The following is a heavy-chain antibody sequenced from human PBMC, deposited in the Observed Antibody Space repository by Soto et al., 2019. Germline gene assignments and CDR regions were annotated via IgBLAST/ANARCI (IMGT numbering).Heavy chain of an antibody. J-gene: IGHJ4*02. D-gene: IGHD4-17*01. CDR3: ARDRYGDPLWGQDDFDY. CDR2: ISGSGNST. Sequence: GGSLRLSCAASGFTFSSYAMSWVHQAPGTGLEWVSTISGSGNSTYSADSVKGRFTISRDNSKNTLYLQMNSLRAEDTAVYYCARDRYGDPLWGQDDFDYWGQGTLVTVSS. CDR1: GFTFSSYA. V-gene: IGHV3-23*01.